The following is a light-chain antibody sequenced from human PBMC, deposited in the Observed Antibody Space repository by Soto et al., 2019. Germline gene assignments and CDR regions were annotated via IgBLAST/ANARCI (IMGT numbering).Light chain of an antibody. CDR1: QTISSW. Sequence: DIQMTQSPSTLSGYVGDRVTITCRASQTISSWLAWYQQKPGKAPKLLIYKASTLKSGVPSRFSGSGSGREFTLTISSLQPDDFAPYYCQHYNSYSEAFGQGTKVEL. CDR3: QHYNSYSEA. J-gene: IGKJ1*01. V-gene: IGKV1-5*03. CDR2: KAS.